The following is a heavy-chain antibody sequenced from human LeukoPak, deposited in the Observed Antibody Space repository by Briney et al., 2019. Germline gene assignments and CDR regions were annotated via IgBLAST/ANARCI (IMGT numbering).Heavy chain of an antibody. V-gene: IGHV6-1*01. Sequence: SQTLSLTCAISGDSVSSNSAAWNWIRQSPSRGLEWLGRTYYRSKWYNDYAVSVKSRITINPDTSKNQFSLQLNSVTPEDTAVYYCARAALSGSSSWFDRYYFDYWGQGTLVTVSS. CDR2: TYYRSKWYN. CDR3: ARAALSGSSSWFDRYYFDY. J-gene: IGHJ4*02. D-gene: IGHD6-13*01. CDR1: GDSVSSNSAA.